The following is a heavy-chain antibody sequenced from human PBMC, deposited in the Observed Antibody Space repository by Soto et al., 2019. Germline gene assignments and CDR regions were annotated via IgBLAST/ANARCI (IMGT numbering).Heavy chain of an antibody. CDR3: ARGPSTTVTTRNWFDP. D-gene: IGHD4-17*01. Sequence: SVKVSCKASGGTFSSYAISWVRQAPGQGLEWMGGIIPIFGTANYAQKFQGRVTITAYESTSTAYMELSSLRSEDTAVYYCARGPSTTVTTRNWFDPWGQGTLVTVSS. J-gene: IGHJ5*02. V-gene: IGHV1-69*13. CDR1: GGTFSSYA. CDR2: IIPIFGTA.